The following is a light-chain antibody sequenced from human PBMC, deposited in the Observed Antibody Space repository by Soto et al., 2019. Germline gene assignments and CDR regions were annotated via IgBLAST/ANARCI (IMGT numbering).Light chain of an antibody. CDR3: GADHGSGSNFVRVV. CDR1: SGYSNYK. Sequence: QLVLTQPPSASASLGASVTLTCTLSSGYSNYKVDWYQQRPGKGPRFVMRVGTGGMVGSKGDGIPDRFSVLGSGLNRYLTIKNIQEEDESDYHCGADHGSGSNFVRVVFGGGTKLTVL. V-gene: IGLV9-49*01. CDR2: VGTGGMVG. J-gene: IGLJ2*01.